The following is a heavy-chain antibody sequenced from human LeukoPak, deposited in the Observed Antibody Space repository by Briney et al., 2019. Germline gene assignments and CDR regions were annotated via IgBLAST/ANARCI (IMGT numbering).Heavy chain of an antibody. Sequence: SETLSLTCTVSGGSISSYYWSWIRQPAGQGLEWIGRIYTSGSTNYNPSLKSRVTMSVDTSKNQFSLKLSSVTAADTAVYYCARGGLEYSFQDPWGQGTLVTVSS. CDR2: IYTSGST. D-gene: IGHD6-6*01. J-gene: IGHJ5*02. CDR1: GGSISSYY. V-gene: IGHV4-4*07. CDR3: ARGGLEYSFQDP.